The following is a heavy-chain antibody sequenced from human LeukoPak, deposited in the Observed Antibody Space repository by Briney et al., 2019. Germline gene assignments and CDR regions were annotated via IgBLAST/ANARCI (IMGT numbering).Heavy chain of an antibody. V-gene: IGHV1-2*06. CDR2: INPNSGGT. CDR1: GYTFTGYY. J-gene: IGHJ4*02. CDR3: ARDIGYSYGLDDY. D-gene: IGHD5-18*01. Sequence: ASVKVSCKASGYTFTGYYMHWLRQAPGQGPEWMGRINPNSGGTNYAQKFQGRVTMTRDTSISTAYMELSRLRSDDTAVYYCARDIGYSYGLDDYWGQGTLVTVSS.